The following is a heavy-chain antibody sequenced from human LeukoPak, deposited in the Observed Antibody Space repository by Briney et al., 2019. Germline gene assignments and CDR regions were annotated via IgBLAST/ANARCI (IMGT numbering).Heavy chain of an antibody. Sequence: SKTLSLTCTVSGGSISSGDYYWSWIRQPPGKGLEWIGYIYYSGSTSYNPSLKSRVTISVDTSKNQFSLKLSSVTAADTAVYYCARRGNWNYLAFDIWGQGTMVTVSS. CDR2: IYYSGST. J-gene: IGHJ3*02. CDR3: ARRGNWNYLAFDI. V-gene: IGHV4-30-4*08. CDR1: GGSISSGDYY. D-gene: IGHD1-7*01.